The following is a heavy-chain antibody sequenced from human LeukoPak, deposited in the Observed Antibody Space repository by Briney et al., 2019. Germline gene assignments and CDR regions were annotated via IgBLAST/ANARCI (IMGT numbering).Heavy chain of an antibody. CDR1: GYTLTELS. Sequence: VSVKVSCKVSGYTLTELSMHWVRQAPGKGLEWMGGFDPEDGETIYAQKFQGRVTMTEDTSTDTAYMELSSLRSDDTAVYYCATTREYCSSTSCYAGGTHWFDPWGQGTLVTVSS. V-gene: IGHV1-24*01. CDR3: ATTREYCSSTSCYAGGTHWFDP. D-gene: IGHD2-2*01. CDR2: FDPEDGET. J-gene: IGHJ5*02.